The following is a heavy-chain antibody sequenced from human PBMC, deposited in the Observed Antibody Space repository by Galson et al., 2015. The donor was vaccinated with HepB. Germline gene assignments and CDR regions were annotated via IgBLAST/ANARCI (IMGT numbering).Heavy chain of an antibody. J-gene: IGHJ6*02. CDR2: ISSSSTYI. Sequence: SLRLSCAASGLTLSSYSMNWVRQAPGKGLEWVSSISSSSTYIYYADSVKGRFTISRDNAKNSLYLQMNSLRVEDTALYYCAKDRFGPQRPVPYYYYGMDVWGQGTTVTVSS. D-gene: IGHD3-10*01. CDR3: AKDRFGPQRPVPYYYYGMDV. V-gene: IGHV3-21*04. CDR1: GLTLSSYS.